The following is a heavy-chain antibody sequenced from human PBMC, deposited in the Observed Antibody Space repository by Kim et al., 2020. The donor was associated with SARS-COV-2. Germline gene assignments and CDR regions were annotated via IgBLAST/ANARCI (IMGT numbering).Heavy chain of an antibody. D-gene: IGHD4-17*01. CDR1: GFTFSDYA. Sequence: GGSLRLSCAASGFTFSDYAMSWVRQAPGKGLEWVSGISATGDNIYYADSVKGRFTISRDNSKNTLYLQMNSLRAEDAAVYYCAKSPFGDYLRPFDYWGQGTLVTVSS. J-gene: IGHJ4*02. CDR3: AKSPFGDYLRPFDY. CDR2: ISATGDNI. V-gene: IGHV3-23*01.